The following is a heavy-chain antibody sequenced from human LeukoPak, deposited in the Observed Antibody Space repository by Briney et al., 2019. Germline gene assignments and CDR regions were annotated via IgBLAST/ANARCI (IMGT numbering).Heavy chain of an antibody. CDR3: ARDPLTDCSGGSCYSEGFDP. Sequence: AGGSLRLSCAASGFTFSDYAMHWVRQAPGKGLEWVAVISYDGNYKYSADSMKGRFTVSRDNSKNMLYLQMNGLRPEDTAVYYCARDPLTDCSGGSCYSEGFDPWGQGTLVTVSS. V-gene: IGHV3-30-3*01. J-gene: IGHJ5*02. CDR1: GFTFSDYA. D-gene: IGHD2-15*01. CDR2: ISYDGNYK.